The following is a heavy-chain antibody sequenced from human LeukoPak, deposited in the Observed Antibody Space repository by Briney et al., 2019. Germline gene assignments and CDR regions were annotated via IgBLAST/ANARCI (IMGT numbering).Heavy chain of an antibody. CDR2: INPSGGST. J-gene: IGHJ5*02. D-gene: IGHD3-10*01. CDR1: GYTFTSYY. CDR3: ARGPITMVRGVRNWFDP. V-gene: IGHV1-46*01. Sequence: ASVKVSCKASGYTFTSYYMHWVRRAPGQGLEWMGIINPSGGSTSYAQKFQGRVTMTRDTSTSTVYMELSSLRSEDTAVYYCARGPITMVRGVRNWFDPWGQGTLVTVSS.